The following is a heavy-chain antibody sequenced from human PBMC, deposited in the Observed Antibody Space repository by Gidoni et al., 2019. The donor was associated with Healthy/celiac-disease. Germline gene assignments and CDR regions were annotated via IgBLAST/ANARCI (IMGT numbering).Heavy chain of an antibody. Sequence: EVQLVESGGGLVQPGRSLRLSCAASGFTLDEYAMHWVRQAPGKGLEWVSGISWNSGSIGYADSVKGRFTISRDNAKNSLYLQMNSLRAEDTALYYCAKDMRYNWNDGAFDIWGQGTMVTVSS. CDR3: AKDMRYNWNDGAFDI. D-gene: IGHD1-20*01. CDR2: ISWNSGSI. CDR1: GFTLDEYA. J-gene: IGHJ3*02. V-gene: IGHV3-9*01.